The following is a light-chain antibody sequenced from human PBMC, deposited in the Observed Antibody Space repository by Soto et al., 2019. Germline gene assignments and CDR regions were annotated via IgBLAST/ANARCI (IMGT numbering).Light chain of an antibody. V-gene: IGLV1-44*01. J-gene: IGLJ1*01. CDR1: SSNIGSNS. Sequence: QSVMTQPPSASGTPGQRVTISCSGGSSNIGSNSVNWYQQLPGTAPKLLIYSNNQWPSGVPDRISGSKSGTSASLAISGLQSEDEADYYCAAWDDSLNGYVFGTGTKLTVL. CDR3: AAWDDSLNGYV. CDR2: SNN.